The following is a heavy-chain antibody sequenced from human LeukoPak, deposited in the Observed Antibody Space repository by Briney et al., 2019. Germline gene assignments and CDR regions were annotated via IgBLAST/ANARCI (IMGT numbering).Heavy chain of an antibody. V-gene: IGHV1-18*01. D-gene: IGHD5-18*01. CDR2: ISGYTGKP. Sequence: SSVKVSCKASGYTFTTYGINWVRQAPGQGLEWMGWISGYTGKPNYAQKIQGRVTMTTDTSTRTAYMELRSPRSDDTAVYYCARLITRGNSFGSDYWGQGTLVTVSS. J-gene: IGHJ4*02. CDR1: GYTFTTYG. CDR3: ARLITRGNSFGSDY.